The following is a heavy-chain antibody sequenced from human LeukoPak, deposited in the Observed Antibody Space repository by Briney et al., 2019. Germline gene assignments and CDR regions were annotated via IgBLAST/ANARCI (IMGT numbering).Heavy chain of an antibody. CDR2: IWSDGTNK. J-gene: IGHJ4*02. Sequence: GGSLRLSCAAAGFTFSHYAMHWVRQAPGKGLEWVAVIWSDGTNKYYADSVKGRFTISRDNSKRTLYLQMNSLRADDTAVYYCAKDGSWSCTDWGQGTLVTVSS. V-gene: IGHV3-30*02. CDR3: AKDGSWSCTD. D-gene: IGHD2-8*02. CDR1: GFTFSHYA.